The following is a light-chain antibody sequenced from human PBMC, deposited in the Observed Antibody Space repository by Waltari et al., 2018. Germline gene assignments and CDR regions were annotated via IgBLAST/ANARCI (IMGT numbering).Light chain of an antibody. CDR2: AAS. CDR1: QYIYSY. J-gene: IGKJ4*01. V-gene: IGKV1-9*01. Sequence: DIQLTQSPSFLSASVGDRVTITCRASQYIYSYLAWYQQKPGKAPKLPIYAASTLHSEVPSTFSGSGSGTEFTLTISSLQPEDFATYYCQQLNTYPLTFGGGTKVEIK. CDR3: QQLNTYPLT.